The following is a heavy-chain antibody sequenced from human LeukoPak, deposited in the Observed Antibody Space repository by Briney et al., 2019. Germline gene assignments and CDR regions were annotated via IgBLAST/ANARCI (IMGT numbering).Heavy chain of an antibody. J-gene: IGHJ6*04. Sequence: GGSLRLSCAASGFTFSSYSMNWVRQAPGKGLEWVSSISSSSSYIYYADSVKGRFTISRDNAKSSLYLQMNSLRAEDTAVYYCARIMGFCSSTSCLGPDYYYYYGMDVWGKGTTVTVSS. CDR2: ISSSSSYI. V-gene: IGHV3-21*01. D-gene: IGHD2-2*01. CDR1: GFTFSSYS. CDR3: ARIMGFCSSTSCLGPDYYYYYGMDV.